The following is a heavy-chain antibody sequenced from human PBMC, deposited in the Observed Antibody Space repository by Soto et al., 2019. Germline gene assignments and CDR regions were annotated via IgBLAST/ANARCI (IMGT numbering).Heavy chain of an antibody. Sequence: SETLSLTCTVSGESINNYYLSWIRQPPGKGLEWSGYIYYSGSTNYNPSLKSRVTISVDTSKNQFSLKLSSVTAADTAVYYCARRYRAGFDYWGQGTLVTVSS. J-gene: IGHJ4*02. CDR2: IYYSGST. V-gene: IGHV4-59*01. CDR1: GESINNYY. CDR3: ARRYRAGFDY. D-gene: IGHD3-16*02.